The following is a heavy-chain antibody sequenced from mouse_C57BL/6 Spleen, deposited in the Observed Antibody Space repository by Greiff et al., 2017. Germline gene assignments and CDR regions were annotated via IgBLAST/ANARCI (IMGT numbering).Heavy chain of an antibody. D-gene: IGHD1-1*01. CDR1: GFNIKNTY. CDR2: IDPANGNT. Sequence: VQLKQSVAELVRPGASVKLSCTASGFNIKNTYMHWVKQRPEQGLEWIGRIDPANGNTKYAPKFQGKATITADTSSNTAYLQLSSLTSEDTAIYYCLQDYYGSSWFAYWGQGTLVTVSA. CDR3: LQDYYGSSWFAY. V-gene: IGHV14-3*01. J-gene: IGHJ3*01.